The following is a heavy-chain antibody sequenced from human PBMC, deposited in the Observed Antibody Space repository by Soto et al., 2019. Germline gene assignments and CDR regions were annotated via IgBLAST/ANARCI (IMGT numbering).Heavy chain of an antibody. Sequence: QVQLVQSGAEVKKPGSSVKVSCKASGGSFSNFVISWVRQAPGQGLEWMGGIIPNFGTTNYAQKFQGKVTITAEETTRTANLELSGLTSEDTSVSYCARDVGGEATIRYWGQGTLVTVSS. V-gene: IGHV1-69*01. CDR2: IIPNFGTT. J-gene: IGHJ4*02. D-gene: IGHD5-12*01. CDR3: ARDVGGEATIRY. CDR1: GGSFSNFV.